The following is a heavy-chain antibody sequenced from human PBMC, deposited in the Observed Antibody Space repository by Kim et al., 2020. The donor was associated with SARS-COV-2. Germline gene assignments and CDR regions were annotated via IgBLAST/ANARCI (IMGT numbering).Heavy chain of an antibody. V-gene: IGHV4-31*03. J-gene: IGHJ4*02. D-gene: IGHD3-10*01. CDR2: IYYSGST. CDR1: GGSISSGGYY. Sequence: SETLSLTCTVSGGSISSGGYYWSWIRQHPGKGLEWIGYIYYSGSTYYNPSLKSRVTISVDTSKNQFSLKLSSVTAADTAVYYCARDRWTVRGAKGGFDYWGQGTLVTVSS. CDR3: ARDRWTVRGAKGGFDY.